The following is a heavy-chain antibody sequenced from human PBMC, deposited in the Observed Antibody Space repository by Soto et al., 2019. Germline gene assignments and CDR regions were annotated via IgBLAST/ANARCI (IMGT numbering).Heavy chain of an antibody. CDR1: GFTFSSYA. Sequence: EVQLLESGGGLVQPGGSLRLSCAASGFTFSSYAMSWVRQAPGKGLEWVSAISGSGGSTYYADSVKGRFTISRDNSKNTLYLKMNSLRAEDTAVYYCAKDREYDFWSGYFAFWGQGTLVNVSS. D-gene: IGHD3-3*01. CDR2: ISGSGGST. V-gene: IGHV3-23*01. CDR3: AKDREYDFWSGYFAF. J-gene: IGHJ1*01.